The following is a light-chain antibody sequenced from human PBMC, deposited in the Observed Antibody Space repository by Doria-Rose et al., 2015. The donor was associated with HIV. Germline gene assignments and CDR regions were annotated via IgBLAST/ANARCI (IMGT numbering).Light chain of an antibody. CDR2: DGS. CDR3: HQYGTSWT. CDR1: QSFSSTY. Sequence: VLTQSPGTLSLSPGERATLSCRASQSFSSTYLAWYQQKPGQAPSLLIYDGSTRATGIPDRFSASGSGTDFTLTINRPEPEDFALYYCHQYGTSWTFGQGTKVEI. J-gene: IGKJ1*01. V-gene: IGKV3-20*01.